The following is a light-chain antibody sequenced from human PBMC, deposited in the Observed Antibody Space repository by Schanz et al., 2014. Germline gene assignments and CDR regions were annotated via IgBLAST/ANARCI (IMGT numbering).Light chain of an antibody. CDR2: INSDGSH. CDR1: SGHSNYA. CDR3: QTWGTGPWV. V-gene: IGLV4-69*02. J-gene: IGLJ3*02. Sequence: QPVLTQSPSASASLGASVKLTCTLSSGHSNYAIAWHQQQPEKGPRFLMKINSDGSHNKGDGIPDRFSGSSSGAEHYLTISSLQSEDEADYYCQTWGTGPWVFGGGTKLTVL.